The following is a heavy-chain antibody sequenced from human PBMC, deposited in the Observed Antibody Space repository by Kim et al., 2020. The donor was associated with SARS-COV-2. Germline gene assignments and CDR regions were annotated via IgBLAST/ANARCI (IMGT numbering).Heavy chain of an antibody. V-gene: IGHV3-23*01. CDR3: AKEDYYDTSGYSGFDP. CDR1: GFTFSNYA. Sequence: GGSLRLSCAASGFTFSNYAMSWVRQAPGKGLEWLSAISGNGGSSYSADSVEGRFTISRDNSKNTLYLQMSSLRAEDTAVYYCAKEDYYDTSGYSGFDPWG. J-gene: IGHJ5*02. CDR2: ISGNGGSS. D-gene: IGHD3-22*01.